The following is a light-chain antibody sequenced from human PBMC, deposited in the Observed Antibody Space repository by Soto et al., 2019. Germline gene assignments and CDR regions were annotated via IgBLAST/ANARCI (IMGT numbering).Light chain of an antibody. CDR1: QAIRTA. Sequence: QLTQSPSSLSASVGDRVTITCRARQAIRTALGWYQQKPGKVPKLLIYAASTLQSGVPSRFSGSGSGTDFTLTISSLQPEDFATYYCLLDFRYFWAFGQGTKVDIK. V-gene: IGKV1-6*01. J-gene: IGKJ1*01. CDR3: LLDFRYFWA. CDR2: AAS.